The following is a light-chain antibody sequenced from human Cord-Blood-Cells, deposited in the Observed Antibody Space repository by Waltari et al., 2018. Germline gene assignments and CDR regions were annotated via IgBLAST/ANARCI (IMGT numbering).Light chain of an antibody. CDR3: QQRSNWPT. CDR1: QIVSSY. Sequence: EIVLTQSPPTLSLSPGERATLSCRASQIVSSYLAWYQQKPGQAPRLLIYDASNRATGIPARFSGSGSGTDFTLTISSLEPEDVAVYYCQQRSNWPTFGQGTKLEIK. J-gene: IGKJ2*01. CDR2: DAS. V-gene: IGKV3-11*01.